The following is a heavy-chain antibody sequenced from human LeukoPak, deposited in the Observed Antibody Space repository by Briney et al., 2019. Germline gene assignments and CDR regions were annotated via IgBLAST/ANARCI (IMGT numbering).Heavy chain of an antibody. V-gene: IGHV3-7*01. J-gene: IGHJ4*02. Sequence: GGSLRLSCAASGFTFSSYAMHWVRQAPGKGLEWVANIKQDGSEKYYVDSVKGRFTISRDNAKNSLYLQMNSPRAEDTAVYYCARDSWSGCLDYWGQGTLVTVSS. CDR2: IKQDGSEK. CDR3: ARDSWSGCLDY. D-gene: IGHD3-3*01. CDR1: GFTFSSYA.